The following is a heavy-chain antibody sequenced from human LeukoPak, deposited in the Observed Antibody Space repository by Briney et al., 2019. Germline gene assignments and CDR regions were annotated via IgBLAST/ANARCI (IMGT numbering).Heavy chain of an antibody. J-gene: IGHJ6*03. Sequence: GASVKVSCKASGYTFTSYGISWVRQAPGQGLEWMGWISAYNGNTNYAQDLQDRVTMTTDTSTTTTYMELRSLRSDDTAVYYCARVETHYYYYMDVWGKGTTVTVSS. V-gene: IGHV1-18*01. CDR1: GYTFTSYG. CDR2: ISAYNGNT. CDR3: ARVETHYYYYMDV.